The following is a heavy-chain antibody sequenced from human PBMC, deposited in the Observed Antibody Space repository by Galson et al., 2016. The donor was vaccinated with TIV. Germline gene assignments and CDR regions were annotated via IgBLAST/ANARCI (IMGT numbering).Heavy chain of an antibody. D-gene: IGHD7-27*01. CDR2: LNPDSGAT. J-gene: IGHJ4*02. CDR3: ARVNWARAFDY. CDR1: GYIFINYY. V-gene: IGHV1-2*02. Sequence: SVKVSCKASGYIFINYYIHWVRQAPGKGLEWLGWLNPDSGATQYAQKFQGRVTMTRDTSISTAYMELRRLISDDTAVYYCARVNWARAFDYWGQGTQVTVSS.